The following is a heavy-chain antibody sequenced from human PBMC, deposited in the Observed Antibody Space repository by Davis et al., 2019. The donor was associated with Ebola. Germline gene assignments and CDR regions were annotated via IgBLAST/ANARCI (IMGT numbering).Heavy chain of an antibody. V-gene: IGHV4-38-2*02. Sequence: SETLSLTCTVSGYSISSGYYWGWIRQPPGKGLEWIGSIYHSGSTYYNPSLKSRVTISVDTSKNQFSLKLSSVTAADTAVYYCARYYDILTGLDYWGQGTLVTVSS. D-gene: IGHD3-9*01. CDR1: GYSISSGYY. CDR2: IYHSGST. CDR3: ARYYDILTGLDY. J-gene: IGHJ4*02.